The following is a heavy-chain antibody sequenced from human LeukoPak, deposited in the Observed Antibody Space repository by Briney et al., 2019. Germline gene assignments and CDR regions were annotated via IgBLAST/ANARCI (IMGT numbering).Heavy chain of an antibody. CDR3: GSVTSTTLVH. J-gene: IGHJ4*02. V-gene: IGHV1-2*02. CDR1: GYTFTGRY. CDR2: IHPNSGAT. Sequence: ASVKVSCKASGYTFTGRYMHWVRRAPGQGLEWMGWIHPNSGATTYAQKFQGRVTMTRDTSISTAYMELSGLRSDDSAVYYCGSVTSTTLVHWGQGTLVTVSS. D-gene: IGHD1-1*01.